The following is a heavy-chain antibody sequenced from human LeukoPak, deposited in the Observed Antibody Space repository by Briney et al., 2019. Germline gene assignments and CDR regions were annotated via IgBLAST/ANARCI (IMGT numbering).Heavy chain of an antibody. D-gene: IGHD3-10*01. J-gene: IGHJ4*02. V-gene: IGHV3-33*01. CDR2: IWYDGSNK. Sequence: GGSLRLSCAASGFTFSSYGVHWVRQAPGKGLEGVAVIWYDGSNKYYADSVKGRFTISREKAKNKLYLKMNRLRGEDTAVYYCARGSFGELLYLSVDYWGQGTLVTVSS. CDR3: ARGSFGELLYLSVDY. CDR1: GFTFSSYG.